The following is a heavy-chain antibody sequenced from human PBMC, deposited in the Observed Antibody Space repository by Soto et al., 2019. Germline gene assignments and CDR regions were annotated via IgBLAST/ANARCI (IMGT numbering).Heavy chain of an antibody. CDR2: LSGSGGTT. Sequence: EVQLLESGGGLVQPGGSLRLSCTVSGVTFSNYAMNWVRQAPGKGLEWVSSLSGSGGTTYYADSVKGRFIISRDNSKNTLYLQMNSRRAEDTPFYYGAKQRADYVSGAATFYFDSWGQGALVTVSS. V-gene: IGHV3-23*01. CDR1: GVTFSNYA. J-gene: IGHJ4*02. D-gene: IGHD3-10*01. CDR3: AKQRADYVSGAATFYFDS.